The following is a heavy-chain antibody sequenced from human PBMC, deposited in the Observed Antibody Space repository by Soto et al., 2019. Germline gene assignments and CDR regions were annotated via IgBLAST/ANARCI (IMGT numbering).Heavy chain of an antibody. J-gene: IGHJ6*02. CDR1: GFTFSSYA. CDR2: ISYDGSNK. Sequence: GGSLRLSCAASGFTFSSYAMHWVRQAPGKGLEWVAVISYDGSNKYYADSVKGRFTISRDNSKNTLYLQMNSLRAEDTAVYYCAIYHTNIYNLGYYYYYGIDVWGQGTMVTVSS. V-gene: IGHV3-30-3*01. CDR3: AIYHTNIYNLGYYYYYGIDV. D-gene: IGHD1-20*01.